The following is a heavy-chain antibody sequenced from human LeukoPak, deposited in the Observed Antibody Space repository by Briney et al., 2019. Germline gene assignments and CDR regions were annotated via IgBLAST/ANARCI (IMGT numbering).Heavy chain of an antibody. V-gene: IGHV3-23*01. Sequence: GGSLRLSCAASGFTFSSYGMSWVRQAPGKGLEWVSTITGSGGSTYYADSVKGRFTISRDTSKNTLYLQMNSLRAEDTAVYYCAKLFFPNYWGQGTLVIVSS. CDR3: AKLFFPNY. CDR1: GFTFSSYG. CDR2: ITGSGGST. D-gene: IGHD3-3*01. J-gene: IGHJ4*02.